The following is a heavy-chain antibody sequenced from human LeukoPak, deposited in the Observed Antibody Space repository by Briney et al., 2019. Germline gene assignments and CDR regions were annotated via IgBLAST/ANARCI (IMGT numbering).Heavy chain of an antibody. V-gene: IGHV3-30*02. CDR2: IRYDGSNK. CDR1: GFTFSSYG. D-gene: IGHD4-23*01. Sequence: GGSLRLSCAASGFTFSSYGMHWARQAPGKGLEWVAFIRYDGSNKYYADSVKGRFTISRDNSKNTLYLQMNSLRAEDTAVYYCAKPNYGGNSGWFDPWGQGTLVTVSS. J-gene: IGHJ5*02. CDR3: AKPNYGGNSGWFDP.